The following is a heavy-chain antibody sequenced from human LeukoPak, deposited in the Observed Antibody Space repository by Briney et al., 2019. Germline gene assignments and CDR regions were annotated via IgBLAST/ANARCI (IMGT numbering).Heavy chain of an antibody. CDR2: ISSSGSTI. V-gene: IGHV3-48*03. Sequence: PGGSLRLSCAASGFTFSSYEMNWVRQAPGKGLEWVSYISSSGSTIYYADSVKGRFTISRDNAKNSLYLQMNSLRAEDTAVYHCAAGLDIVVVPAASYYGMDVWGKGTTVTVSS. J-gene: IGHJ6*04. D-gene: IGHD2-2*01. CDR3: AAGLDIVVVPAASYYGMDV. CDR1: GFTFSSYE.